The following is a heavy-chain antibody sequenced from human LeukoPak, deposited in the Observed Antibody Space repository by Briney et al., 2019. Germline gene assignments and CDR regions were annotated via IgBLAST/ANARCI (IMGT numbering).Heavy chain of an antibody. D-gene: IGHD1-26*01. Sequence: PSETLSLTCTVSGGSIRSSSYYWGWIRQPPGKGLEWIGSIYYSGSTYYNPSLKSRVTISVDTSKNQFSLKLSSVTAADTAVYYCARQYSGGYRHFDYWGQGTLVTVSS. CDR2: IYYSGST. CDR3: ARQYSGGYRHFDY. CDR1: GGSIRSSSYY. J-gene: IGHJ4*02. V-gene: IGHV4-39*01.